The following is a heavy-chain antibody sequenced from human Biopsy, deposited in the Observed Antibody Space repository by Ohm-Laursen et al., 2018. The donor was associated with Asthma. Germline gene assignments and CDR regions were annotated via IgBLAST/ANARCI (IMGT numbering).Heavy chain of an antibody. V-gene: IGHV1-18*01. Sequence: ASVKVSCKTSGYTFNSAGITWVRQAPGQGLEWMGWISVYNGNTKVAQKLQDRVTMITDASTSTAHMELRSLRSDDTAVYFCARAVDYSHYYGIDVWGQGTTVTVS. CDR1: GYTFNSAG. J-gene: IGHJ6*02. D-gene: IGHD3-10*01. CDR2: ISVYNGNT. CDR3: ARAVDYSHYYGIDV.